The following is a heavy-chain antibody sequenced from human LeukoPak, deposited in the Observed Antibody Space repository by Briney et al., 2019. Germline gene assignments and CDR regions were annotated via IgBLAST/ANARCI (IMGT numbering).Heavy chain of an antibody. CDR3: ARSGFYGDSAFHY. Sequence: GASVKVSCKPSGYTFTSFAMNWVRQAPGQGLEWRGWINTNNGNPTYAQGFTGRFVFSLDTSVSTAYLQISSLRAEHTALYYCARSGFYGDSAFHYWGQGTLVTVSS. CDR2: INTNNGNP. CDR1: GYTFTSFA. D-gene: IGHD4-17*01. J-gene: IGHJ4*02. V-gene: IGHV7-4-1*02.